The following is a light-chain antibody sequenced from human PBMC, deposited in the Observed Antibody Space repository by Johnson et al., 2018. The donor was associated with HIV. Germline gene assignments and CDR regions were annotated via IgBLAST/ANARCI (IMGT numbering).Light chain of an antibody. CDR3: QSWDSSLSVGSCVFYV. Sequence: PLSFSFLLSPLFPPLFSFSPPLPFSSPPLLLSSNDKRPSGIPDRFSGSKSGTSATLDITGLQTGDDADYYCQSWDSSLSVGSCVFYVFRTGTKVTVL. V-gene: IGLV1-51*02. CDR2: SND. J-gene: IGLJ1*01. CDR1: LSPLFPPL.